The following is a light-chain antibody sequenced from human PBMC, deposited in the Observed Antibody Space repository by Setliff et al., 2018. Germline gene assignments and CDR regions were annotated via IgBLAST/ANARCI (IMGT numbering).Light chain of an antibody. J-gene: IGLJ1*01. Sequence: QSALTQPASMSGSPGQSITISCTGTYSDVGKYNLVSWYQQHPGKAPKLILYDFTTRPSGVSDRFSGSKSANTASLTISGLQAEDEADYYCCSYAGSSTVVFGGGTKVTVL. CDR1: YSDVGKYNL. V-gene: IGLV2-23*02. CDR3: CSYAGSSTVV. CDR2: DFT.